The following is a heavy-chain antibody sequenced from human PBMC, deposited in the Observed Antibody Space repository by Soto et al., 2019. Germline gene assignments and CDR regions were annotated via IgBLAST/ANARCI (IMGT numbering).Heavy chain of an antibody. V-gene: IGHV4-39*01. CDR2: ISYSGST. CDR1: GASITTNTYY. J-gene: IGHJ5*02. D-gene: IGHD6-13*01. CDR3: ARRIYRSNWNWFDP. Sequence: SETLSLTCTVSGASITTNTYYWDWIRQPPGKGLEWIGSISYSGSTYYNSSLRGRVTISGDTSKNQFSLRLSSVTTTDTAVYYCARRIYRSNWNWFDPWGQGTLVTVSS.